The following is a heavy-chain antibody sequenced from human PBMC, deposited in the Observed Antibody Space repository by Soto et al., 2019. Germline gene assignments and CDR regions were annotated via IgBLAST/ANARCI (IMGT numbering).Heavy chain of an antibody. CDR1: GYTFTTYG. Sequence: GASVKVSCKASGYTFTTYGISWVRQAPGQGLEWMGWISAYNGNTNYAQKLQGRVTMTTDTSTSTAYMELRSLRSDDTAVYYCARDNQYLGTTGAFDIWGQGTMVTVSS. J-gene: IGHJ3*02. CDR3: ARDNQYLGTTGAFDI. CDR2: ISAYNGNT. V-gene: IGHV1-18*01. D-gene: IGHD1-1*01.